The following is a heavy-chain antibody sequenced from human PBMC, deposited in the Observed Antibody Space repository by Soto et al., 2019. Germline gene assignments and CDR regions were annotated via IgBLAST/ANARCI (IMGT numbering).Heavy chain of an antibody. CDR1: GDSFSRYA. Sequence: SSVKVSCKASGDSFSRYAISWVRQETGKGLEWMGGIIPIFGTANYAQKFQGRVTITADESTTTAYMELRSLRSDDTAVYYCARALIVVVPVALDYWGQGTLVTVSS. J-gene: IGHJ4*02. D-gene: IGHD2-2*01. V-gene: IGHV1-69*13. CDR2: IIPIFGTA. CDR3: ARALIVVVPVALDY.